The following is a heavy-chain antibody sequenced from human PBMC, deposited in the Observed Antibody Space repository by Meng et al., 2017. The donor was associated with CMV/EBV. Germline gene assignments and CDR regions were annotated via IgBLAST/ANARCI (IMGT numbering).Heavy chain of an antibody. J-gene: IGHJ4*02. CDR1: GGSISSYY. CDR2: IYYSGST. D-gene: IGHD2-2*01. CDR3: ARAVVVPAAIDY. Sequence: SETLSLTCTVSGGSISSYYWSWIRQPPGKGLEWIGCIYYSGSTNYNPSLKSRVTISVDTPKNQFSLTRSSVTAADTAVYYCARAVVVPAAIDYWGQGTLVTVSS. V-gene: IGHV4-59*01.